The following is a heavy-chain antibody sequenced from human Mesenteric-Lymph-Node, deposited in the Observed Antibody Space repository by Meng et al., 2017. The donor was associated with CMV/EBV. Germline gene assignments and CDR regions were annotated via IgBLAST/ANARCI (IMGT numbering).Heavy chain of an antibody. CDR3: ARDTMGASRPYFFDY. J-gene: IGHJ4*02. CDR1: DSISSGSDF. CDR2: IYYSGTT. V-gene: IGHV4-61*01. D-gene: IGHD1-26*01. Sequence: DSISSGSDFWTWIRQPPGKGLEWIGYIYYSGTTNYNPSLKSRVTISVDTSNNQFSLKLASVTAADTALYFCARDTMGASRPYFFDYWGQGILVTVSS.